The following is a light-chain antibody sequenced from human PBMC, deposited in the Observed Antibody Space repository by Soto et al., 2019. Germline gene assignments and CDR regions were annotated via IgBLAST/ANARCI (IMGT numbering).Light chain of an antibody. J-gene: IGKJ1*01. CDR3: QQRSNWWT. Sequence: EMVLTQSPATLCLSPGERADLSGRGSQSVSSYLAWYQQKPGQAPRLLIYDASNRATGIPARFSGSGSGTDFTLTISRLEPEAFAVYYCQQRSNWWTFGQGTKVDIK. CDR1: QSVSSY. CDR2: DAS. V-gene: IGKV3-11*01.